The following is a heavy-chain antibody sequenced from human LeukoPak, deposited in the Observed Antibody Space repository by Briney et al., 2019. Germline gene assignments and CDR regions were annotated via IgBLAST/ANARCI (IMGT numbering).Heavy chain of an antibody. J-gene: IGHJ3*02. CDR1: GFTFSSYW. Sequence: PGGSLRLSCAVSGFTFSSYWMSWVRQAPGKGLEWVADIKQDGSEKYYVDSVKGRFTISRDKAKNSLYLQMNSLRGEDTAVYYCARRDMVRKIIPGAFDIWGQGTMVTVSS. V-gene: IGHV3-7*01. CDR3: ARRDMVRKIIPGAFDI. D-gene: IGHD3-10*01. CDR2: IKQDGSEK.